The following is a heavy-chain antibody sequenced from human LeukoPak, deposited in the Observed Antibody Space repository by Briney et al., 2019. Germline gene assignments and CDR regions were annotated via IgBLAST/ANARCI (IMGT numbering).Heavy chain of an antibody. J-gene: IGHJ4*02. CDR3: ASLRYYDSSGFGY. D-gene: IGHD3-22*01. Sequence: ASVKVSCKASGYTFTGYYMHWVRQAPGQGLEWMGWINPNSGGTNYAQKSQGRVTMTRDTSISTAYMELSRLRSDDTAVYYCASLRYYDSSGFGYWGQGTLVTVSS. CDR1: GYTFTGYY. CDR2: INPNSGGT. V-gene: IGHV1-2*02.